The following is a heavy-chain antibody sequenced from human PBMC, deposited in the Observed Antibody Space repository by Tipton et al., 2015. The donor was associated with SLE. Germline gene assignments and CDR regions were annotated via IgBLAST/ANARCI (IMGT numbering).Heavy chain of an antibody. D-gene: IGHD7-27*01. CDR3: ARDITAPGDFFYFDQ. Sequence: TLSLTCTVSGTSITSSYWSWIRQPPGKGLEYIGYICYTGVTNYNPSLNSRITISLDMSNNQFSLTLRSVTAADTAVYFCARDITAPGDFFYFDQWGQGTRVTVSS. CDR2: ICYTGVT. V-gene: IGHV4-59*12. CDR1: GTSITSSY. J-gene: IGHJ4*02.